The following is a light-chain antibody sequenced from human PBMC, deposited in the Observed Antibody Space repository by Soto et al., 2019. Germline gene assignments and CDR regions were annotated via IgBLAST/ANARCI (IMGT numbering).Light chain of an antibody. J-gene: IGKJ3*01. CDR2: GAS. V-gene: IGKV3-20*01. CDR3: QQYGSL. CDR1: QFVSSTY. Sequence: EIVLTQSPGTLSLSPGERATLSCRASQFVSSTYLAWYQQKPGQAPRLLIYGASNSATGIPDRFRGSGSGTDFTLTISRLEPEDFAVYYCQQYGSLFGPGTKVDIK.